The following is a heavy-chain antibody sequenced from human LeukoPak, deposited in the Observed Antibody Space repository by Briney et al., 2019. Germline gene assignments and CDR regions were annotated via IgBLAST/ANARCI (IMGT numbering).Heavy chain of an antibody. CDR2: TYTSGST. J-gene: IGHJ4*02. Sequence: PSQTLSLTCTVSGGSISSGSYYWSWIRQPAGKGLEWIGRTYTSGSTNYNPSLKSRVTISLDTSKNQFSLKLSSATAADTAVYYCARVGYGPVDYWGQGTLVTVSS. V-gene: IGHV4-61*02. D-gene: IGHD5-18*01. CDR1: GGSISSGSYY. CDR3: ARVGYGPVDY.